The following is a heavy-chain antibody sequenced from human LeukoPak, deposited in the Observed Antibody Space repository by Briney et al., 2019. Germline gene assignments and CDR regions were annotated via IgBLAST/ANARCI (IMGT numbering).Heavy chain of an antibody. V-gene: IGHV4-31*03. J-gene: IGHJ3*02. CDR1: GGSISSGGYY. D-gene: IGHD1-26*01. CDR2: IYYSGST. CDR3: ARMVGALDAFDI. Sequence: SETLSLTCTVSGGSISSGGYYWSWVRQHPGKGLEWIGYIYYSGSTYYNPSLKSRVTISVDTSKNQFSLKLSSVTAADTAVYYCARMVGALDAFDIWGQGTMVTVSS.